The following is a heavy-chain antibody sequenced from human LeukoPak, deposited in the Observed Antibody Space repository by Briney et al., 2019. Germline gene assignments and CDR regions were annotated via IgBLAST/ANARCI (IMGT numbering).Heavy chain of an antibody. V-gene: IGHV1-18*04. CDR3: ARVGAVAGMRGYFDY. J-gene: IGHJ4*02. CDR1: GYTFTSYG. Sequence: ASVKVSRKASGYTFTSYGISWVRQAPGQGLEWMGWISAYNGNTNYAQKLQGRVAMTTDTSTSTAYMELRSLRSDDTAVYYCARVGAVAGMRGYFDYWGQGTLVTVSS. CDR2: ISAYNGNT. D-gene: IGHD6-19*01.